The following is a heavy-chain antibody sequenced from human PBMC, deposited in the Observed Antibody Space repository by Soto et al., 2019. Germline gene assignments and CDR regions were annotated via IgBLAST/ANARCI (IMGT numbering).Heavy chain of an antibody. J-gene: IGHJ4*02. Sequence: SETLSLTCTVSGGSMSNYYWSWIRQPPGKGLEWIGNIHYSGKNDYNHSQKSRDNKSKDKPKNKVSLKLNTVIAVDTALYYCARRVSFVRGPFRGVPTYYFDYWGQGILVTVSS. V-gene: IGHV4-59*08. CDR1: GGSMSNYY. CDR2: IHYSGKN. D-gene: IGHD3-10*01. CDR3: ARRVSFVRGPFRGVPTYYFDY.